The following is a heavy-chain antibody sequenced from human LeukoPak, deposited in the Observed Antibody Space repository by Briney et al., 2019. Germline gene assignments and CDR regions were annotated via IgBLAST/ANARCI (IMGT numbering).Heavy chain of an antibody. Sequence: GGSLRLSCAASGFTFSSYAMSWVRQAPGKGLEWVSSISSSSSYIYYADSVKGRFTISRDNAKNSLYLQMNSLRAEDTAVYYCARDFNPIVVVPAATPLWFDPWGQGTLVTVSS. CDR1: GFTFSSYA. D-gene: IGHD2-2*01. J-gene: IGHJ5*02. CDR3: ARDFNPIVVVPAATPLWFDP. V-gene: IGHV3-21*01. CDR2: ISSSSSYI.